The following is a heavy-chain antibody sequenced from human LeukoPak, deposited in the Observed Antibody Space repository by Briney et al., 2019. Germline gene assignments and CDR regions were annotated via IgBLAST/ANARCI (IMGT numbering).Heavy chain of an antibody. D-gene: IGHD3-22*01. V-gene: IGHV4-39*07. J-gene: IGHJ4*02. CDR2: IYYSGST. CDR3: ARGYDSSGYYYA. Sequence: PSETLSLTCTVSGGSISSSSYYWGWIRQPPGKGLEWIGSIYYSGSTYYNPSLKSRVTISVDTSKNQFSLKLSSVTAADTAVYYCARGYDSSGYYYAWGQGTLVTVSS. CDR1: GGSISSSSYY.